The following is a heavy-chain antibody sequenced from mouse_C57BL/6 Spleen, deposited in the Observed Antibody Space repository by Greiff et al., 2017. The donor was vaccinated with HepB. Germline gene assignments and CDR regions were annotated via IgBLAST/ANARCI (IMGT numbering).Heavy chain of an antibody. Sequence: EVQLQQSGPGMVKPSQSLSLTCTVTGYSITSGYDWHWIRHFPGNKLEWMGYISYSGSTNYNPSLKSRISITPDTSKNHFFLKLNSVTTEDTATYYCARGVFDYYGSSFYWYFDVWGTGTTVTVSS. V-gene: IGHV3-1*01. CDR1: GYSITSGYD. CDR2: ISYSGST. D-gene: IGHD1-1*01. J-gene: IGHJ1*03. CDR3: ARGVFDYYGSSFYWYFDV.